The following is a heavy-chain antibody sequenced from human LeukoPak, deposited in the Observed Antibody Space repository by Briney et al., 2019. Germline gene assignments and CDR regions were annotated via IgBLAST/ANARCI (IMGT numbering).Heavy chain of an antibody. CDR2: IYYSGGT. V-gene: IGHV4-59*01. CDR1: GGSISSYY. Sequence: PSETLSLTCTVSGGSISSYYWSWIRQPPGKGLEWIGYIYYSGGTNYNPSLKSQVTMSVDTYKNQFSLKLSSVTAADTAVYYCASGMATITPFDYWGQGTLVTVSS. CDR3: ASGMATITPFDY. D-gene: IGHD5-24*01. J-gene: IGHJ4*02.